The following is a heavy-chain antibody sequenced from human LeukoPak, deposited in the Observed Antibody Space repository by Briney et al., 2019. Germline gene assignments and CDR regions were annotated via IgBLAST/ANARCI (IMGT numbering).Heavy chain of an antibody. CDR2: IYYSGST. J-gene: IGHJ5*02. CDR1: GGSISSYY. Sequence: KPSETLSLTCTVSGGSISSYYWSWIRQPPGKGLEWIGYIYYSGSTNYNPSLKSRVTISVDTSKNQFSLKLSSVTAADTAVYYCARGGSLSNWFDPWGQGTLVTVSS. CDR3: ARGGSLSNWFDP. D-gene: IGHD1-26*01. V-gene: IGHV4-59*08.